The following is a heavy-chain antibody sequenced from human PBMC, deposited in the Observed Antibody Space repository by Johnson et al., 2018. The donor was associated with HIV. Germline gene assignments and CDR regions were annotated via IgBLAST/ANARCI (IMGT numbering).Heavy chain of an antibody. CDR3: AKKALGDVDAFDS. V-gene: IGHV3-30*02. D-gene: IGHD2-21*02. CDR2: IRDAGRNK. Sequence: QVQLVESGGGLVQPGGSLRLSCAASGFTFSSYGMHWVRQAPGKGLGWVAFIRDAGRNKYYADSVKGRFTISRENSKNTLYLQMNSLRVEDTAVYYCAKKALGDVDAFDSWGQGTMVTVSS. CDR1: GFTFSSYG. J-gene: IGHJ3*02.